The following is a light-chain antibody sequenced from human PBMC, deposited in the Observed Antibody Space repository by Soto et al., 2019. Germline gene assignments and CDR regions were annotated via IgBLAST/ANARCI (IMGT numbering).Light chain of an antibody. V-gene: IGKV3-20*01. CDR2: AAS. CDR3: QQYGGSPFT. CDR1: QSVRVNS. J-gene: IGKJ3*01. Sequence: EIVLTQSPGTLSLSPGERATLSCRASQSVRVNSLAWYQQKGGQAPRLLIYAASTRATGVPDRFSGSGSGTDFALTISGLETEDFAVYYCQQYGGSPFTFRPGTKVDIK.